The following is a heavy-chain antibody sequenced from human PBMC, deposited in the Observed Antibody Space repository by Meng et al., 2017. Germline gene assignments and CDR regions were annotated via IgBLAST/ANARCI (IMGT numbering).Heavy chain of an antibody. CDR2: IYHSGST. Sequence: LRGAGPGQGTPSGILSPACAVSVGAIRRSNWWSLVRQPPGEGLEWIGEIYHSGSTIYHPSLKSRVTISVDKSNNQFYLKLSSVTAADTALYYCARDGRSWDWGQGTLVTVSS. J-gene: IGHJ4*02. V-gene: IGHV4-4*02. D-gene: IGHD7-27*01. CDR3: ARDGRSWD. CDR1: VGAIRRSNW.